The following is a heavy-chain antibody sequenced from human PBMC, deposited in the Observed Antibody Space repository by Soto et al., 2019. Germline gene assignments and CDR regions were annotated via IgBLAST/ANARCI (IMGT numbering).Heavy chain of an antibody. Sequence: ASVKVSCKVSGYTLTELSMHWVRQAPGKGLEWMGGFDPEDGETIYAQKFQGRVTMTEDTSTDTAYMELSSLRSEDTAVYYCATESAYCGGDCYTLGDFDIWGQGTMVTVSS. CDR1: GYTLTELS. D-gene: IGHD2-21*02. CDR3: ATESAYCGGDCYTLGDFDI. V-gene: IGHV1-24*01. CDR2: FDPEDGET. J-gene: IGHJ3*02.